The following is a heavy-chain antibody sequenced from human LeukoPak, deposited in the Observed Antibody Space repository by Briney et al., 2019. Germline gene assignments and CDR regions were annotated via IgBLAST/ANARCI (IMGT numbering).Heavy chain of an antibody. V-gene: IGHV3-73*01. CDR3: TRQDYYDSSGYPHFDY. D-gene: IGHD3-22*01. CDR1: GFTFSGSA. J-gene: IGHJ4*02. CDR2: IRSKANSYAT. Sequence: GGSLRLSCAASGFTFSGSAMHWVRQASGKGLEWVGRIRSKANSYATAYAASVKGRFTISRDDSKNTAYQQMNSLKTEDTAVYYCTRQDYYDSSGYPHFDYWGQGTLVTVSS.